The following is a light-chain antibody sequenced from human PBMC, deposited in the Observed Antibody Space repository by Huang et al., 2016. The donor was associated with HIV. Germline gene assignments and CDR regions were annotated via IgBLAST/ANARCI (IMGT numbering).Light chain of an antibody. CDR1: QAISDY. CDR2: AAS. CDR3: QQYYTYPLT. Sequence: AIQMTQSPSSLSASTGDRVTITCRASQAISDYLAWFQQKPGKAPKLLIYAASTLQSGVPSRFSGSGSGTDFTFTISRLQPEDFATYYCQQYYTYPLTFGQGTRLETK. V-gene: IGKV1-8*01. J-gene: IGKJ5*01.